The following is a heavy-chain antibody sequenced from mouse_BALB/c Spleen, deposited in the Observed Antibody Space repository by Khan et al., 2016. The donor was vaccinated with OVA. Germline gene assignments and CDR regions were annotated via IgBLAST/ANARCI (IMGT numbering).Heavy chain of an antibody. Sequence: QVQLKESGAELAKPGASVKMSCKASGYTFTSYWMHWVKQRPGQGLEWIGYINPSAGYTDYNQKFKDKATLTADKSSSTAYMQLNSLTSEDSAVXYCARDRIDYWGQGTTLTVSS. CDR2: INPSAGYT. V-gene: IGHV1-7*01. J-gene: IGHJ2*01. CDR3: ARDRIDY. CDR1: GYTFTSYW.